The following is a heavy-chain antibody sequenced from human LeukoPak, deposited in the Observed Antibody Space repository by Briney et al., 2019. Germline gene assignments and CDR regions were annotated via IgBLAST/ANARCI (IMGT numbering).Heavy chain of an antibody. J-gene: IGHJ4*02. CDR3: ARGRRYNWNYECESFDF. CDR2: IYPGDSDT. V-gene: IGHV5-51*01. D-gene: IGHD1-7*01. CDR1: GYSFTTNW. Sequence: GESLKISCKGSGYSFTTNWIGWVRQMPGKGLEWMGIIYPGDSDTRYSPSFQGQVTISADKSITTAYLQWSSLKASDTAMYYCARGRRYNWNYECESFDFWGQGTLVTVSS.